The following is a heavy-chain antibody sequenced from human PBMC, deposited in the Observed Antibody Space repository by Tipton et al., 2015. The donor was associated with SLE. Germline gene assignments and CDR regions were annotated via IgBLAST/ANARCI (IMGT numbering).Heavy chain of an antibody. CDR2: SRNKAKSYTT. Sequence: SLRLSCAASGFTFSDHFMDWVRQAPGKGLEWVGRSRNKAKSYTTEFAASVKGRITISRDDSKNSLYLQMNSLKTEDTAVYYCARVLYTVTWDDYFDYWGQGTLVTVSS. J-gene: IGHJ4*02. CDR1: GFTFSDHF. D-gene: IGHD4-17*01. CDR3: ARVLYTVTWDDYFDY. V-gene: IGHV3-72*01.